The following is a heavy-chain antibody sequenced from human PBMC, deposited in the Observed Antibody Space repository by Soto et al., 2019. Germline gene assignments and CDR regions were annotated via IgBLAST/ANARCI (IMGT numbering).Heavy chain of an antibody. J-gene: IGHJ5*02. CDR3: ARDLRRITMVRDP. Sequence: WASVKVSCKASGYTFTSCGISGVRQAPGRGLEWMGWISAYNGNTNYPQTLHGRVTITTDTSTSTAYMELRSLRSDDTAVYYCARDLRRITMVRDPWGQGTLVTVSS. CDR2: ISAYNGNT. D-gene: IGHD3-10*01. V-gene: IGHV1-18*01. CDR1: GYTFTSCG.